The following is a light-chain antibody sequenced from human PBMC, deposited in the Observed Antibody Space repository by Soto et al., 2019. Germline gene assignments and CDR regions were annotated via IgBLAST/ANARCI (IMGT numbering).Light chain of an antibody. CDR2: GAP. CDR3: QQYNNWDRT. CDR1: QSGSSK. Sequence: EIVMTQSPDGLSVSRGERAALCCRASQSGSSKLAWDQQKPSQAPSLLIYGAPPRATGIPARFRGSGSGTEFTLTISRLQSEDFAVYYCQQYNNWDRTFGQGTKVEI. V-gene: IGKV3-15*01. J-gene: IGKJ1*01.